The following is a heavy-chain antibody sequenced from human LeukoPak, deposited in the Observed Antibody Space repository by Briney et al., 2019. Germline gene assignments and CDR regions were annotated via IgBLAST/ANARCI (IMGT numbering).Heavy chain of an antibody. V-gene: IGHV1-2*02. D-gene: IGHD5-24*01. CDR3: ARAGVWLQSPFDY. CDR1: GYTFTGYY. Sequence: GASVKVSCKASGYTFTGYYMHWVRQAPGQGLEWMGWINPNSGGTNYAQKFQGRVTMTRDTSISTAYTELSRLRSDDTAVYYCARAGVWLQSPFDYWGQGTLVTVSS. J-gene: IGHJ4*02. CDR2: INPNSGGT.